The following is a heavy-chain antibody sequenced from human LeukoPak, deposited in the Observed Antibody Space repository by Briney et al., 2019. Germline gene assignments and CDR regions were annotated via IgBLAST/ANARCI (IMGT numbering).Heavy chain of an antibody. CDR1: GYTFTSYG. CDR3: AREGRLDDSSGFYYHHYFDY. D-gene: IGHD3-22*01. CDR2: ISAYNGIT. Sequence: ASVKVSCKASGYTFTSYGISWVRQAPGQGLEWMGWISAYNGITNYAQKLQGRITMTTDTSTSTAYMELRSLRSDDTAVYYCAREGRLDDSSGFYYHHYFDYWGQGTLVTVSS. V-gene: IGHV1-18*01. J-gene: IGHJ4*02.